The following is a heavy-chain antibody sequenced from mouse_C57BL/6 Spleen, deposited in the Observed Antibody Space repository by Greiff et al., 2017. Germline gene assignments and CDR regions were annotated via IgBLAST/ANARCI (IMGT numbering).Heavy chain of an antibody. CDR1: GYSITSGYY. CDR2: ISYAGSN. J-gene: IGHJ2*01. CDR3: ARSYWDGNY. V-gene: IGHV3-6*01. D-gene: IGHD4-1*01. Sequence: EVQLQASGPGLVKPSQSLSLPCSVTGYSITSGYYWNWLRQFPGNKLEWMSYISYAGSNNFNPSLKNRISITRDTSKNQFFLKLNSVTTEDTATYYCARSYWDGNYWGQGTTLTVSS.